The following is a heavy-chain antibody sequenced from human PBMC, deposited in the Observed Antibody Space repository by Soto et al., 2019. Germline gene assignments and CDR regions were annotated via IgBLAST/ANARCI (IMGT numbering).Heavy chain of an antibody. Sequence: DEQLVESGGGSLQPGGSLRLSCAASGFSFRNYAMTWVRQSPGKGLEWDSLISSGGGTTNYADSVKGRFSISRDNSQNMLYLQMNGLRGEDTALYYCAKLKGGLGRFYGMDAWGQGTMVIVSS. CDR3: AKLKGGLGRFYGMDA. V-gene: IGHV3-23*04. D-gene: IGHD3-3*01. J-gene: IGHJ6*02. CDR2: ISSGGGTT. CDR1: GFSFRNYA.